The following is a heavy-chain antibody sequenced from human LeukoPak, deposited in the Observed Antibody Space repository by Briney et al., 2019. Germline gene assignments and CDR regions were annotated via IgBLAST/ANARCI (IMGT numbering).Heavy chain of an antibody. Sequence: PSETLSLTCTVSGGSISSYYWSWIRQPPGKGLEWIGYIHYSGSTDYNPSLKSRVTMSLDTSKNQFSLKLSSVTAADTAVFYCARGDTSDYYFDYWGQGTLATVSS. CDR2: IHYSGST. CDR1: GGSISSYY. D-gene: IGHD4/OR15-4a*01. J-gene: IGHJ4*02. V-gene: IGHV4-59*01. CDR3: ARGDTSDYYFDY.